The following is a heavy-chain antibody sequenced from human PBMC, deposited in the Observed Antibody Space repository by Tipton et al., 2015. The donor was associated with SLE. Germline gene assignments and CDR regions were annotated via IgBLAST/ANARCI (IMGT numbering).Heavy chain of an antibody. J-gene: IGHJ3*02. CDR3: ARDMWYYDFWSGYYGAFDI. CDR2: IYTSGST. CDR1: GGSISSYY. D-gene: IGHD3-3*01. Sequence: TLSLTCTVSGGSISSYYWSWIRQPAGKGMEWIGRIYTSGSTNYNPSPQSRVTMSVDTSKNQFSLKLSSVTAADTAVYYCARDMWYYDFWSGYYGAFDIWGQGTMVTVSS. V-gene: IGHV4-4*07.